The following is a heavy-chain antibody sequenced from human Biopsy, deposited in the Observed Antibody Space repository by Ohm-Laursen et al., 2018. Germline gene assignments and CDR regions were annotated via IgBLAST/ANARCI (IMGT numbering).Heavy chain of an antibody. CDR2: IFYRGST. J-gene: IGHJ5*02. CDR3: ARDYDTSGYYYVS. V-gene: IGHV4-39*01. CDR1: GGSISNNNYY. Sequence: GTLSLTCTVSGGSISNNNYYWGWIRQPPGKGLEWIGSIFYRGSTHYKPSLRSRVNISVDTSKNQFSLELNSVTAADTAVYYCARDYDTSGYYYVSWGQGTLVTVSS. D-gene: IGHD3-22*01.